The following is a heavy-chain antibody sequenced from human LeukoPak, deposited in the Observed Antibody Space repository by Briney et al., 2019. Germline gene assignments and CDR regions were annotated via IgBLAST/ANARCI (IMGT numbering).Heavy chain of an antibody. CDR3: ARAPNYYDSSGYLFDY. Sequence: SETLSLTCTVSGGSISSYYWSWVRQPAGKGLEWIGRIYASGNTNYNPSLKGRVTMTVDTSKNQFSLKLSSVTAADTAVYYCARAPNYYDSSGYLFDYWGQGTLVTVSS. D-gene: IGHD3-22*01. J-gene: IGHJ4*02. CDR1: GGSISSYY. V-gene: IGHV4-4*07. CDR2: IYASGNT.